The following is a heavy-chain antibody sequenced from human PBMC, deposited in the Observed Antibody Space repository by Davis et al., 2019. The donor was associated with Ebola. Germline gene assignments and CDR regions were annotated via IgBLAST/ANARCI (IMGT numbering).Heavy chain of an antibody. V-gene: IGHV3-30*18. J-gene: IGHJ4*02. CDR2: ISYDGSII. CDR3: AKKGAGDSTEAPDY. D-gene: IGHD4-17*01. Sequence: PGGSLRLSCAASGFTFSIYGMHWVRQAPGKGLEWVATISYDGSIISYADSVKGRFTISRDNSKNTLSLQMNSLRLEDTAVYYCAKKGAGDSTEAPDYWGQGTLVTVSS. CDR1: GFTFSIYG.